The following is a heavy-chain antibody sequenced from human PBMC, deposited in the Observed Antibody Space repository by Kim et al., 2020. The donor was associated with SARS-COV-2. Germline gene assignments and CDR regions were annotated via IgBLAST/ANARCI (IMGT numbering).Heavy chain of an antibody. V-gene: IGHV4-34*01. Sequence: SETLSLTCAVYGGSFSGYYWSWIRQPPGKGLEWIGEINHSGSTNYNPSLKSRVTISVDTSKNQFSLKLSSVTAADTAVYYCARGGGTVTKQRAWFDPWGQGTLVTVSS. D-gene: IGHD4-4*01. CDR2: INHSGST. J-gene: IGHJ5*02. CDR1: GGSFSGYY. CDR3: ARGGGTVTKQRAWFDP.